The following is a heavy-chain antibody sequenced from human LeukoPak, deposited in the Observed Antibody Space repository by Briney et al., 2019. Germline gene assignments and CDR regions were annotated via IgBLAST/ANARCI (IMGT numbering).Heavy chain of an antibody. CDR3: ARDPSGLNWFDP. CDR1: GGSFSGYY. V-gene: IGHV4-59*01. D-gene: IGHD6-25*01. Sequence: SETLSLTCAVYGGSFSGYYWSWIRQPPGKGLEWIGYIYYSGSINYNPSLKSRVTMSVDTSKNQFSLKLTSVTAADTAVYYCARDPSGLNWFDPWGQGTLVTVSS. J-gene: IGHJ5*02. CDR2: IYYSGSI.